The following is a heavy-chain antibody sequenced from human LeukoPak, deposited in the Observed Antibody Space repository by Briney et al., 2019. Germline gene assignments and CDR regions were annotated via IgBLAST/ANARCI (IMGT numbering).Heavy chain of an antibody. V-gene: IGHV4-59*08. J-gene: IGHJ6*02. CDR3: ARHVPTYYDILTGTYGMDV. D-gene: IGHD3-9*01. CDR1: GGSFSRYY. CDR2: IYYSGST. Sequence: SETLSLMCTVWGGSFSRYYWRWIRQPPGKGLEWIGYIYYSGSTNYNPSLKSRVTISVDTSKNQFYLKLSSVTAADTAVYYCARHVPTYYDILTGTYGMDVWGQGTTVTVSS.